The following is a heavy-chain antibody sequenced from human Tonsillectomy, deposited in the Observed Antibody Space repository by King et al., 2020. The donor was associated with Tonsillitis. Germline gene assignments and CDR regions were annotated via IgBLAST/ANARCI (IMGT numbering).Heavy chain of an antibody. CDR3: ARDLGRTLGLDAFDI. D-gene: IGHD7-27*01. Sequence: QLVQSGAEVKKPGASVKVSCKASGYTFTGNYLHWVRQAPGHGLEWLGWINPKSGDTTYAQIFQGRVTMTRDTSIRTAYMEVSRLRSDDTAVYYCARDLGRTLGLDAFDIWGQGTMVTVSS. CDR1: GYTFTGNY. J-gene: IGHJ3*02. CDR2: INPKSGDT. V-gene: IGHV1-2*02.